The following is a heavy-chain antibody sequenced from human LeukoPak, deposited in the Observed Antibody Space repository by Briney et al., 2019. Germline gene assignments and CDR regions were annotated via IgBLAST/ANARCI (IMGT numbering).Heavy chain of an antibody. CDR2: IYPGDSDT. CDR3: ATTGPEYSSSWYLHF. V-gene: IGHV5-51*01. D-gene: IGHD6-13*01. CDR1: GYSFTSYW. Sequence: GESLKISCKASGYSFTSYWIGWVRQMPGKGLEWMGVIYPGDSDTRYSPSFQGQVTISADKSISTACLQWSSLKASDTAMYYCATTGPEYSSSWYLHFWGQGTLVTVSS. J-gene: IGHJ4*02.